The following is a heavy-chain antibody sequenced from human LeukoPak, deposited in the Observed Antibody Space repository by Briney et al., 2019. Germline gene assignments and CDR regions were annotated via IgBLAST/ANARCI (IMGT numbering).Heavy chain of an antibody. V-gene: IGHV4-34*01. CDR2: INHSGST. CDR1: GGSFSGYY. J-gene: IGHJ6*02. CDR3: ARLRIRGTEKYYYYYGMDV. D-gene: IGHD3-10*01. Sequence: PSETLSLTCAVYGGSFSGYYWSWIRQPPGKGLEWIGEINHSGSTNYNPSLKSRVTISVDTSKNQFSLKLSSVTAADTAVYCCARLRIRGTEKYYYYYGMDVWGQGTTVTVSS.